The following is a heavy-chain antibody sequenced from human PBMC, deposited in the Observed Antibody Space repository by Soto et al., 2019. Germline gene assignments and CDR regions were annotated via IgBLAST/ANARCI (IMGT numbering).Heavy chain of an antibody. Sequence: EVQLVESGGDLVQPGRSLRLSCAASGFIFEDYAMYWVRQAPGKGLEWVSGISWNGGSVGYADSVKGRFTISKDNAKNSLYLQMNSLRAEDTALYYCAKDVGFLTGNGAFDIWGQGTMVTVSS. D-gene: IGHD3-9*01. CDR2: ISWNGGSV. CDR3: AKDVGFLTGNGAFDI. CDR1: GFIFEDYA. V-gene: IGHV3-9*01. J-gene: IGHJ3*02.